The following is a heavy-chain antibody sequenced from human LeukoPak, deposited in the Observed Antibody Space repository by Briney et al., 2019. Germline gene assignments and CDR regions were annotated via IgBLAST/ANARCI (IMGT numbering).Heavy chain of an antibody. D-gene: IGHD5-24*01. CDR1: GFTFSDYW. CDR2: IKQDGSEK. J-gene: IGHJ4*02. Sequence: GGSLRLSCVGSGFTFSDYWMSWVRQAPGKGLEWVANIKQDGSEKDYVDALKGRFTISRDNAKNSLYLQMNSLRAEDTAVYYCTRWLELMRNFDWWGQGTLVTVSS. CDR3: TRWLELMRNFDW. V-gene: IGHV3-7*01.